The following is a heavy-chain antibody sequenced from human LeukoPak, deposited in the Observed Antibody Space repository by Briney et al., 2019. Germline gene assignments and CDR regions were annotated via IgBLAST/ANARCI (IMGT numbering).Heavy chain of an antibody. D-gene: IGHD2-2*01. V-gene: IGHV3-9*01. CDR3: AKDITSWLYGAFDI. J-gene: IGHJ3*02. CDR1: GFTFDDYA. CDR2: ISWNSGSI. Sequence: GRSLRLSCAASGFTFDDYAMHWVRQAPGKGLEWVSGISWNSGSIGYADSVEGRFTISRDNAKNSLYLQMNSLRAEDTALYYCAKDITSWLYGAFDIWGQGTMVTVSS.